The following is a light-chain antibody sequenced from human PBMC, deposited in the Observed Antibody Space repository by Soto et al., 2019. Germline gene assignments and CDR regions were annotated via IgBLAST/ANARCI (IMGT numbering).Light chain of an antibody. CDR1: QSLTNSF. CDR3: QQYGTSEII. V-gene: IGKV3-20*01. J-gene: IGKJ5*01. CDR2: DTS. Sequence: EILLKQAPCTLFSDRGDRATVTCRPSQSLTNSFIAWYQQKPGQAPRLLIYDTSSRASGIPDRFSGSGSGTDFTLTISRLETEDFAVFYCQQYGTSEIIFGQGTRLEI.